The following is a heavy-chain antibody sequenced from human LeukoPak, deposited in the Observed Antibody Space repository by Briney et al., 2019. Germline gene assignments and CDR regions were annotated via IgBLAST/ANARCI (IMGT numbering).Heavy chain of an antibody. CDR1: GGSISSNSYY. J-gene: IGHJ4*02. V-gene: IGHV4-39*01. Sequence: SETLSLTCTVSGGSISSNSYYWGRIRQPPGKGLEWIGSIYYSGSPYYNPSLKSRVTISVDTSKNQFSLKVSSVTAADTAVYYCARWRTAKTGFDYWGQGTLVTVSS. D-gene: IGHD1-1*01. CDR3: ARWRTAKTGFDY. CDR2: IYYSGSP.